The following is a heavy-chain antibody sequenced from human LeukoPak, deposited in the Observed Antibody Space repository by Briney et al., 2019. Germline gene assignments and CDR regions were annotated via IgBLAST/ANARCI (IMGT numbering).Heavy chain of an antibody. J-gene: IGHJ5*02. Sequence: GGSLRLSCAASGFTFSSYAMHWVRQAPGKGLEWVAFIRYDGLNKYYADSVKGRFTISRDNSKNTLYLQMNSLRAEDTAAYYCAKEPVKYDSSGYYVAWGQGTPVTVSS. CDR3: AKEPVKYDSSGYYVA. CDR2: IRYDGLNK. D-gene: IGHD3-22*01. CDR1: GFTFSSYA. V-gene: IGHV3-30*02.